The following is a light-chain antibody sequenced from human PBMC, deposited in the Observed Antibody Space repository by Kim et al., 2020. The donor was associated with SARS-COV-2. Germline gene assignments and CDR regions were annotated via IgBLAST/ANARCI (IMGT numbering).Light chain of an antibody. V-gene: IGKV1-16*02. CDR3: QQYQSYPFT. Sequence: ASVGDRVTMTCRAGQAISNYLAWFQQKPGKAPKSLIYAASSVQSGVPSKFGGSGSGTDVTLTISSLQPEDSATYYCQQYQSYPFTFGGGTKVDI. CDR1: QAISNY. J-gene: IGKJ4*01. CDR2: AAS.